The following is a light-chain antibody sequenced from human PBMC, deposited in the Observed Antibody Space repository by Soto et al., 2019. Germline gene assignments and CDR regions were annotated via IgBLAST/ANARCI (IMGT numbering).Light chain of an antibody. CDR2: EAS. Sequence: DIQMTQLPSALSASVGDRVTITCQASDDINTYLTWYQQKPGNAPKLLISEASNLETGVPSRFSGSGSGTDFTFTINSLQPDDIATYYCQQYEDLPRTFGQGTRLEMK. J-gene: IGKJ5*01. V-gene: IGKV1-33*01. CDR1: DDINTY. CDR3: QQYEDLPRT.